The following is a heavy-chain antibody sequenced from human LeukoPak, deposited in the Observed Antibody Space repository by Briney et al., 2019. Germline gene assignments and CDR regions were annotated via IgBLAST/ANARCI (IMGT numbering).Heavy chain of an antibody. Sequence: PSETLSLTCTVSGGSISSYYWSWIRQPPGKGLEWIGYIYYSGSTNYNPSLKSRVTISVDTSKNQFSLKLSSVTAADTAVYYCARDSRTAMVDYWGQGTLVTVSS. CDR2: IYYSGST. V-gene: IGHV4-59*01. CDR1: GGSISSYY. J-gene: IGHJ4*02. D-gene: IGHD5-18*01. CDR3: ARDSRTAMVDY.